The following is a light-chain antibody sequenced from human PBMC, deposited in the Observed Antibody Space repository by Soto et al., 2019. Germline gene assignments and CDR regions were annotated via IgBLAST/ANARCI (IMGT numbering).Light chain of an antibody. J-gene: IGLJ1*01. CDR3: GSITRSSTSV. CDR1: SSDVGGFEY. CDR2: DVT. Sequence: QSALSQPASVSGSPGQSITICCTGTSSDVGGFEYVSWYRHQPGKAPKLIIYDVTKRPSGVSNRFSGSKSGNTASLTISGIQAEDEGDYYCGSITRSSTSVFGTGTKVTVL. V-gene: IGLV2-14*01.